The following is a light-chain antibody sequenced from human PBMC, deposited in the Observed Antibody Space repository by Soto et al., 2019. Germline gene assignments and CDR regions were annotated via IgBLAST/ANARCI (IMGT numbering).Light chain of an antibody. Sequence: DIQMTQSPSTLSASVGDRVTITCRASQSIGSWLAWYQQKPGKAPKLLMYKVSNLESGVPSRFSGSGSGTDFTLTISSLQPDDFATYYCQQYNSFSLTFGGGTKVEI. V-gene: IGKV1-5*03. CDR3: QQYNSFSLT. CDR1: QSIGSW. CDR2: KVS. J-gene: IGKJ4*01.